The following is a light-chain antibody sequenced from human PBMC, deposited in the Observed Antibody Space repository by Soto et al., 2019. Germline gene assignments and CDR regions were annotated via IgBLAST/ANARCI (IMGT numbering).Light chain of an antibody. J-gene: IGKJ5*01. CDR1: LTVRHF. Sequence: EVVLTQSPATLSLSPGESGTLSWMASLTVRHFLLWFQQKPGQAHRLIIHDAFKRAAGVPDRFSGSVSGTDFTLPIRRLEPADLAVYYGQQSYNWPQITLGQRKRRDNK. CDR2: DAF. V-gene: IGKV3-11*01. CDR3: QQSYNWPQIT.